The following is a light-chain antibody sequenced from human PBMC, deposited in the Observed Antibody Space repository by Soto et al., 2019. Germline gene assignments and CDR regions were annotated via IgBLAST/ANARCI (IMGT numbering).Light chain of an antibody. CDR2: DAS. V-gene: IGKV1-5*01. J-gene: IGKJ4*01. Sequence: DIQMTQSPSTLSASVRDRVTITCRANQSISSWLAWYQQKPGKAPKLLIHDASSSKNGVPSRFSGSGSGTDFTLTISSLQPDDFATYYCQQYNSSPLTFGGGTKVEIK. CDR1: QSISSW. CDR3: QQYNSSPLT.